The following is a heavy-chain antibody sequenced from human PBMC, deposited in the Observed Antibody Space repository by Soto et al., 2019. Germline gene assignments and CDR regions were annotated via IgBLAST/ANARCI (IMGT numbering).Heavy chain of an antibody. D-gene: IGHD1-26*01. J-gene: IGHJ2*01. V-gene: IGHV4-59*01. CDR3: ARDHQKDSGSYLDWYFDL. CDR1: GGSIYTYY. Sequence: SETLSLTCNVSGGSIYTYYWNWIRQSPGKGLEWIGYIYYSGSTNYNPSLKSRVTISVDTSKNQFSLKLSSVTAADTAVYYCARDHQKDSGSYLDWYFDLWGRGTLVTVSS. CDR2: IYYSGST.